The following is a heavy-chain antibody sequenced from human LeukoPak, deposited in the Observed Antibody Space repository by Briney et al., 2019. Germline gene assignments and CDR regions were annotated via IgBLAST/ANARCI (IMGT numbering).Heavy chain of an antibody. D-gene: IGHD3-10*01. Sequence: SETLSLTCAVSGGSISSGGYSWSWIRQPPGKGLEWIGYIYHSGSTYYNPSLKSRVTISVDRSKNQFSLKLSPVTAADTAVYYCARVMADNWFDPWGQGTLVTVSS. J-gene: IGHJ5*02. CDR1: GGSISSGGYS. CDR2: IYHSGST. V-gene: IGHV4-30-2*01. CDR3: ARVMADNWFDP.